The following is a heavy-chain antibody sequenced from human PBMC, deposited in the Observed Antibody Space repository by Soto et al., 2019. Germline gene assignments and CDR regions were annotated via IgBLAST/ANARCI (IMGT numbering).Heavy chain of an antibody. CDR1: GDSISSGNW. CDR2: IYHSGST. CDR3: PAASSWRLDY. J-gene: IGHJ4*02. V-gene: IGHV4-4*02. Sequence: QVQLQESGPGLVKPSGTLSLTCAVSGDSISSGNWWTWVRQPPGKGLEWIGEIYHSGSTNYSPSLTSRVTISVSQSKNLFTLNLSSVTAADTAVYYCPAASSWRLDYWGQGTLVTVSS. D-gene: IGHD6-13*01.